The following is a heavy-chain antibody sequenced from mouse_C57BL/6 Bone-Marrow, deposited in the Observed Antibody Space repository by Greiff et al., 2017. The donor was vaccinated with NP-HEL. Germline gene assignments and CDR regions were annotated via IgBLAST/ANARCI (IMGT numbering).Heavy chain of an antibody. CDR2: IYPGDGDT. CDR1: GYAFSSSW. D-gene: IGHD1-1*01. Sequence: QVQLKQSGPELVKPGASVKISCKASGYAFSSSWMNWVKQRPGKGLEWIGRIYPGDGDTNYNGKFKGKATLTADKSSSTAYMQLSSLTSEDSAVYFCARSPYYYGSSYVDYWGQGTTLTVSS. J-gene: IGHJ2*01. CDR3: ARSPYYYGSSYVDY. V-gene: IGHV1-82*01.